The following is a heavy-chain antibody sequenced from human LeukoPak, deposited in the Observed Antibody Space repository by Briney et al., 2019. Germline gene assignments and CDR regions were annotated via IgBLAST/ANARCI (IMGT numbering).Heavy chain of an antibody. J-gene: IGHJ4*02. CDR3: ARYSGSYYYFDY. D-gene: IGHD1-26*01. Sequence: SETLSLTCTVSGGSISSYYWSWIRQPPGKGLEWIGYIYYSGGSTNYNPSLKSRVTISIDTSKNQFSLKVSSVTAADTAVYYCARYSGSYYYFDYWGQGTLVTVSS. CDR1: GGSISSYY. CDR2: IYYSGGST. V-gene: IGHV4-59*08.